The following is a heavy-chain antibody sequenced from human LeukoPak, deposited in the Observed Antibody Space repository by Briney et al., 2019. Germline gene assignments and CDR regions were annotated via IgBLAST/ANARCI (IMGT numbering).Heavy chain of an antibody. V-gene: IGHV4-39*01. CDR1: GGSISSSKYY. J-gene: IGHJ4*02. D-gene: IGHD1-26*01. CDR2: IYYSGST. Sequence: SETLSLTCTVSGGSISSSKYYWGWIRQPPGKGLAWIGSIYYSGSTYYNPSLKSRVTISVDTSKNQFSLKLSSVTAADTAVYYCASLRERSYYARGFDYWGQGTLVTVSS. CDR3: ASLRERSYYARGFDY.